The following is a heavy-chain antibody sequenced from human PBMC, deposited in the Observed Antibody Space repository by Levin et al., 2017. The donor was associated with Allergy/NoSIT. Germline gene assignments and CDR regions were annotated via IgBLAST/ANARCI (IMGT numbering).Heavy chain of an antibody. CDR2: MHWSGTT. CDR1: GGSLSGYY. CDR3: ARGDDRFNDY. V-gene: IGHV4-59*01. Sequence: TAGGSLRLSCTVSGGSLSGYYWSWVRQPPGKGLEWIGFMHWSGTTNYNPSFESRVTISIDTSKNQFSLKLSSVTDADTAVYYCARGDDRFNDYWGQGTLVTVSS. J-gene: IGHJ4*02. D-gene: IGHD1-1*01.